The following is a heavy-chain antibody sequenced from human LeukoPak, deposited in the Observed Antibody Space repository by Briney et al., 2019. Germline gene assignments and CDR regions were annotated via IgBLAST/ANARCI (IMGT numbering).Heavy chain of an antibody. V-gene: IGHV4-39*02. CDR3: ARLVRPGGSGYFDF. D-gene: IGHD3-22*01. Sequence: PSETLSLICNVSGGSIFNSTHYWVRKPQGTGQERIGSIYYRGSIYYNPSLKSRVTMSVDTSKNHFSVKLTSVTAADTAVYYCARLVRPGGSGYFDFWGQGALVTVSS. J-gene: IGHJ4*02. CDR2: IYYRGSI. CDR1: GGSIFNSTHY.